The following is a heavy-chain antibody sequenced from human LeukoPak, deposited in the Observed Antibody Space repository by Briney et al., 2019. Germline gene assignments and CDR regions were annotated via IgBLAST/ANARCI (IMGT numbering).Heavy chain of an antibody. CDR2: INPNSGGT. CDR3: ARSTVVGATIGDH. Sequence: ASVTVSCKASGYTFTGDYMHWVRHAPGQGLEWLGRINPNSGGTSYTQKFLGRVTTTRDTSISTAYMELTRLTSDDTAMYYCARSTVVGATIGDHWGQGTLVTVSS. CDR1: GYTFTGDY. V-gene: IGHV1-2*06. D-gene: IGHD1-26*01. J-gene: IGHJ4*02.